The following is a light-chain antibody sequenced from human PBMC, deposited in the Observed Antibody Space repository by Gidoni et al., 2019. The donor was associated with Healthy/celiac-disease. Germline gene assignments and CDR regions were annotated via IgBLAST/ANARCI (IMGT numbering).Light chain of an antibody. CDR2: GNS. Sequence: QSVLTQPPSVSGAPGQRVTISCTGISSNIGAGYDVHWYQQLPRTAPKLLIYGNSNRPSGVPDRCSGSKSGTSASLSITGLQAEDEADYYCQSYDSSLSGHVVFGGGTKLTVL. CDR1: SSNIGAGYD. CDR3: QSYDSSLSGHVV. V-gene: IGLV1-40*01. J-gene: IGLJ2*01.